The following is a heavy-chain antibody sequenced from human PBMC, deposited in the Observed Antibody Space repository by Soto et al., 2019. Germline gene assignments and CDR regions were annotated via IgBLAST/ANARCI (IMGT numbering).Heavy chain of an antibody. CDR1: GGSFSGYY. Sequence: PSETLSLTCAVYGGSFSGYYWRWICQPPGKGLEWIGEINHSGSTNYNPSLKSRVTISVDTSKNQFSLKLSSVTAADTAVYYCARGFFSYGSGRFDPWGQGTLVTVS. D-gene: IGHD3-10*01. CDR3: ARGFFSYGSGRFDP. J-gene: IGHJ5*02. CDR2: INHSGST. V-gene: IGHV4-34*01.